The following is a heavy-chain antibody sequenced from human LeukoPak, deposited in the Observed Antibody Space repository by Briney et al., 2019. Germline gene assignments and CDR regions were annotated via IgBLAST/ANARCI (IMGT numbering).Heavy chain of an antibody. Sequence: TSSETLSLTCTVSGGSISSSSYYWGWIRQPPGKGLEWIGSIYYSGNTYYNPSLKSRVTISVDTSKNQFSLKVSSVIAEDTAVYYCARSSGWFGRFDYWGQGTLVTVSS. V-gene: IGHV4-39*01. CDR1: GGSISSSSYY. J-gene: IGHJ4*02. CDR2: IYYSGNT. CDR3: ARSSGWFGRFDY. D-gene: IGHD6-19*01.